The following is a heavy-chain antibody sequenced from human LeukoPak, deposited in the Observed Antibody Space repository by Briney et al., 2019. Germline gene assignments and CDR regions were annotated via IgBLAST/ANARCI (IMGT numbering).Heavy chain of an antibody. CDR3: ARRSSGWHYYFDY. J-gene: IGHJ4*02. V-gene: IGHV3-48*03. Sequence: GGSLRLSYAASGFTFSSYEMNWVRQAPGKGLEWVSYISSSGSTIYYADSVKGRFTISRDNAKNSLYLQMNSLRAEDTAVYYCARRSSGWHYYFDYWGQGTLVTVSS. CDR2: ISSSGSTI. CDR1: GFTFSSYE. D-gene: IGHD6-19*01.